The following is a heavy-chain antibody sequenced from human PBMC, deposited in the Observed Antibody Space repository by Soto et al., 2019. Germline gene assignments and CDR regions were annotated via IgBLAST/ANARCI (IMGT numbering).Heavy chain of an antibody. V-gene: IGHV4-59*01. D-gene: IGHD5-18*01. CDR3: ARDHPHSYGIYYFDY. CDR2: IYSSGST. J-gene: IGHJ4*02. Sequence: PSEILSLTCTVAGGSISNYYWSCIRQTPGKGLEWIGYIYSSGSTNYNPSLKSRVTISADTSKNQVSLKLTSVTAADTAVYYCARDHPHSYGIYYFDYWGQGTLVTVSS. CDR1: GGSISNYY.